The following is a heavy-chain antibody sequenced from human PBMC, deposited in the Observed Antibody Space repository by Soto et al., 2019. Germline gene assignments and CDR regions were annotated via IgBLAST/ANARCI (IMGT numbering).Heavy chain of an antibody. Sequence: GGSLRLSCAASGFTFSSYAMSWVRQAPGKGLEWVSVISGSGDSTYYADSVKGRFTISRDNAKNSLYLQMNSLRADDTAVYYCAREYYYTMDVWGQGAMVTVPS. CDR3: AREYYYTMDV. J-gene: IGHJ6*02. V-gene: IGHV3-23*01. CDR1: GFTFSSYA. CDR2: ISGSGDST.